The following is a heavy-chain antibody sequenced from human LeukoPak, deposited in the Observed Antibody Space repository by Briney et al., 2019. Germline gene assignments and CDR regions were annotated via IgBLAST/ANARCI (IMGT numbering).Heavy chain of an antibody. Sequence: PGGSLRLSCAASGFTVSSSYMSWVRQAPGKGLEWVSAISGSGGSTYYADSVKGRFTISRDNAKNTLYLQMNSLRAEDTAVYYCARGPSGYHNTGGQGTLVTVSS. J-gene: IGHJ4*02. D-gene: IGHD5-12*01. CDR2: ISGSGGST. CDR1: GFTVSSSY. V-gene: IGHV3-53*01. CDR3: ARGPSGYHNT.